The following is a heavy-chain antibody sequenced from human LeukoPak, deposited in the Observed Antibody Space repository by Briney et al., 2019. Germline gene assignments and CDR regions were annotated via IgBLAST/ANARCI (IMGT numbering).Heavy chain of an antibody. CDR3: ATVAVIRGVTYFDY. Sequence: PSETLSLTCTVSGGSMSTYYWSWIRQSPGKGLEWIGYIYYSGSTDYNPSLESRVTISVDTSKNQFSLKLRSVTAADTAVYYCATVAVIRGVTYFDYWGQGTLVTVSS. CDR2: IYYSGST. CDR1: GGSMSTYY. J-gene: IGHJ4*02. V-gene: IGHV4-59*01. D-gene: IGHD3-10*01.